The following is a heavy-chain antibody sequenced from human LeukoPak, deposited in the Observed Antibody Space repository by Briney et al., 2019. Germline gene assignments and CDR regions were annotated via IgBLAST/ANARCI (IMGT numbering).Heavy chain of an antibody. CDR3: ARVGHQPRITGTWALRY. J-gene: IGHJ4*02. CDR2: INPNSGGT. Sequence: ASVKISCKASGYTFTGYYLHWVRQAPGQGLEWMGWINPNSGGTNYAQKFQGRVTMTRDTSISTAYMELSRLRSDDTAVYYCARVGHQPRITGTWALRYWGQGTLVTVSS. V-gene: IGHV1-2*02. CDR1: GYTFTGYY. D-gene: IGHD1-7*01.